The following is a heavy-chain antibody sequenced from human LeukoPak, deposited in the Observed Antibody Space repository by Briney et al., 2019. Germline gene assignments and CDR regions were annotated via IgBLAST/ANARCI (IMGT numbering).Heavy chain of an antibody. CDR2: ISCNSGSI. Sequence: PGRSLRLSCAASGFTFDDYAMHWVRQAPGKGLEWVSGISCNSGSIDYADSVKGRFTISRDNAKNSLYLQMNSLRAEDMALYYCAKSPGLSGSLGDAFDIWGQGTMVTVSS. V-gene: IGHV3-9*03. CDR1: GFTFDDYA. J-gene: IGHJ3*02. D-gene: IGHD1-26*01. CDR3: AKSPGLSGSLGDAFDI.